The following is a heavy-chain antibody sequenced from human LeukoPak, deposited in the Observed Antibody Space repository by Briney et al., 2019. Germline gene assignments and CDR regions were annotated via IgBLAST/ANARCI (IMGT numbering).Heavy chain of an antibody. CDR2: IYYSGGT. Sequence: PSETLSLTCTVSGGSISSYYWTWIRQPPGKGLEWIGYIYYSGGTNYNPSLKSRVTISVDTSKNQFSLKLDSVTAADTAVYYCARVTQGYCSGGSCYFGWFDPWGQGTLVTVSS. J-gene: IGHJ5*02. V-gene: IGHV4-59*01. D-gene: IGHD2-15*01. CDR1: GGSISSYY. CDR3: ARVTQGYCSGGSCYFGWFDP.